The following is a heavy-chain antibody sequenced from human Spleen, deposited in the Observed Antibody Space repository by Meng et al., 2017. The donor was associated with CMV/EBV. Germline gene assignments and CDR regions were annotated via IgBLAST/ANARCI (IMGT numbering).Heavy chain of an antibody. CDR3: ARSDFWSGYPYFDY. J-gene: IGHJ4*02. Sequence: GESLKISCAASGFILSDHYMDWVRQAPGKGQEWVGRSRNKANSYTTEYAASVKGRFTISRDDSKNSLFLQMSSLETEDTAVYYCARSDFWSGYPYFDYWGQGTLVTVSS. D-gene: IGHD3-3*01. CDR1: GFILSDHY. CDR2: SRNKANSYTT. V-gene: IGHV3-72*01.